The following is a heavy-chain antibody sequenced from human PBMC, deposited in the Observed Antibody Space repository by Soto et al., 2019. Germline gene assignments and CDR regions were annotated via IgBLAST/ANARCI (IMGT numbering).Heavy chain of an antibody. CDR1: GYTFTSYY. CDR3: ARVQDDSSGEYYYYYGMDV. CDR2: INPSGGST. J-gene: IGHJ6*02. D-gene: IGHD3-22*01. Sequence: ASVKVSCKASGYTFTSYYMHWVRQAPGQGLEWMGIINPSGGSTSYAQKFQGRVTMTRDTSKSTVYMELSSLRSEDKAVYYCARVQDDSSGEYYYYYGMDVWGQGTTVTVSS. V-gene: IGHV1-46*01.